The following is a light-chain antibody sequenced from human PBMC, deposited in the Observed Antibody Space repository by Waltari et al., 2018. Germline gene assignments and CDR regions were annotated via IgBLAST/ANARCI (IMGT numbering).Light chain of an antibody. J-gene: IGLJ2*01. CDR3: NTRDMSGDVV. CDR1: SLRTYY. CDR2: GKN. Sequence: SSELSQDPAVSVALGQTVRITCQGDSLRTYYASWSRQKPGQSPVLLIYGKNNRPSGIPDLFSASSSGNTASLTITGARAEDEADYYCNTRDMSGDVVFGGGTKLTVL. V-gene: IGLV3-19*01.